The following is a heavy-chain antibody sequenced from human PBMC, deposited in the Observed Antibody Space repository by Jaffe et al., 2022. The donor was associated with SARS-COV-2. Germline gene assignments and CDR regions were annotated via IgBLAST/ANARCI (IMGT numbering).Heavy chain of an antibody. Sequence: QVQLQESGPGLVKPSETLSLTCTVSGGSISSYYWSWIRQPPGKGLEWIGYIYYSGSTNYNPSLKSRVTISVDTSKNQFSLKLSSVTAADTAVYYCARVTTSYYYGMDVWGQGTTVTVSS. J-gene: IGHJ6*02. CDR2: IYYSGST. D-gene: IGHD1-1*01. CDR3: ARVTTSYYYGMDV. V-gene: IGHV4-59*01. CDR1: GGSISSYY.